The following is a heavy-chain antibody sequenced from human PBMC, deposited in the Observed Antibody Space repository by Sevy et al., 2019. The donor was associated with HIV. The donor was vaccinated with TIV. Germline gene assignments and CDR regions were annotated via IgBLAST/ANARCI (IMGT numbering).Heavy chain of an antibody. CDR2: IWYDGSNK. V-gene: IGHV3-33*01. CDR1: GFTFSSYG. Sequence: GGSLRLSCAASGFTFSSYGMHWVRQAPGKGLEWVAVIWYDGSNKYYADSVKGRFTISRDNSKNTLYLQMNSPRAEDTAVYYCARDSLYSSSWYYYYYYGMDVWGQGTTVTVSS. D-gene: IGHD6-13*01. J-gene: IGHJ6*02. CDR3: ARDSLYSSSWYYYYYYGMDV.